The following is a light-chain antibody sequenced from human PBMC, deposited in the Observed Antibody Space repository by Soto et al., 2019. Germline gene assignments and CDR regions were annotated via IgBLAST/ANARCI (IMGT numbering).Light chain of an antibody. Sequence: EIVLTQSPATLSLSPGARATLSCRASQSVSSYLAWYQQKPGQAPRLLIYDASNRATGIPARCSGSGSGTGFTLTISSLEPEDFAVYYCQQRSNWPPVTFGQGPKVEIK. CDR1: QSVSSY. J-gene: IGKJ1*01. V-gene: IGKV3-11*01. CDR3: QQRSNWPPVT. CDR2: DAS.